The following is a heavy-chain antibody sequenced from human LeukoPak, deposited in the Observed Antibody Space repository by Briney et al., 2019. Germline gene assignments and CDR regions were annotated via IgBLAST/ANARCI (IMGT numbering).Heavy chain of an antibody. D-gene: IGHD6-13*01. Sequence: ASVKVSCKAPGYTFTGYYMHWVRQAPGQGLEWMGWINPNSGGTNYAQKFQGRVTMTRDTSISTAYMELSRLRSDDTAVYYCARVRTNIAARIKHYYYMDVWGKGTTVTVSS. CDR1: GYTFTGYY. J-gene: IGHJ6*03. V-gene: IGHV1-2*02. CDR2: INPNSGGT. CDR3: ARVRTNIAARIKHYYYMDV.